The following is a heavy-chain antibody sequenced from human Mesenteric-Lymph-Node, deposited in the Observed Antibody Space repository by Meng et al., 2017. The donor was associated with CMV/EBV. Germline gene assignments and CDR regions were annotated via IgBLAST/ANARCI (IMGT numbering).Heavy chain of an antibody. CDR2: IYSAGDT. CDR3: AKGERTYDY. D-gene: IGHD1-1*01. J-gene: IGHJ4*02. V-gene: IGHV3-53*01. Sequence: GESLKISCAASGFSVSNNYFNWVRQAPGKGLEWVSLIYSAGDTYYADSVKGRFTISRDNSKNMLYLQMNSLRVEDTAMYYCAKGERTYDYWGQGTLVTVSS. CDR1: GFSVSNNY.